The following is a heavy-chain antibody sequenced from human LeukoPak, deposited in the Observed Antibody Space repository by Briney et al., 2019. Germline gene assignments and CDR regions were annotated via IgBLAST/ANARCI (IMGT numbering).Heavy chain of an antibody. CDR1: GFTFSSYW. CDR3: ARVSVSVGAAALFDY. CDR2: INTDGSDT. V-gene: IGHV3-74*01. D-gene: IGHD1-26*01. J-gene: IGHJ4*02. Sequence: PGGSLRLSCAASGFTFSSYWMHWVRQAPGKGLVWVSRINTDGSDTTYADSVKGRFTISRDNAKNTLYLQMNSLRAENTAVYYCARVSVSVGAAALFDYWGQGILVTVSS.